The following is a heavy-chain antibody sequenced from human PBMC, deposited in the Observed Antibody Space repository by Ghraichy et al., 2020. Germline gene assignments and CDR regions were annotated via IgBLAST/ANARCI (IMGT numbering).Heavy chain of an antibody. Sequence: ASVKVSCKASGYIFGDYYIHWVRQAPGQGLQWMGWFNPNNGGKNYPQKFLGRVIMTSDTSISTAYMELHRLTSDDTAVYYCARGRVARWGVYIMDVWGQGATVTVSS. D-gene: IGHD5/OR15-5a*01. CDR2: FNPNNGGK. J-gene: IGHJ6*02. CDR1: GYIFGDYY. V-gene: IGHV1-2*02. CDR3: ARGRVARWGVYIMDV.